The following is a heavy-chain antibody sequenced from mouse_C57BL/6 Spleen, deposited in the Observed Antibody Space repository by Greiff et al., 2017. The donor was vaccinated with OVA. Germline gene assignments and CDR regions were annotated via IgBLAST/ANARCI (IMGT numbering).Heavy chain of an antibody. V-gene: IGHV5-9-1*02. Sequence: EVMLVESGEGLVKPGGSLKLSCAASGFTFSSYAMSWVRQTPEKRLEWVAYISSGGDYIYYADTVKGRFTISRDNARNTLYLQMRSLKSEDTAMYYCTREKDLYYFDYWGQGTTLTVSS. CDR2: ISSGGDYI. CDR3: TREKDLYYFDY. CDR1: GFTFSSYA. J-gene: IGHJ2*01.